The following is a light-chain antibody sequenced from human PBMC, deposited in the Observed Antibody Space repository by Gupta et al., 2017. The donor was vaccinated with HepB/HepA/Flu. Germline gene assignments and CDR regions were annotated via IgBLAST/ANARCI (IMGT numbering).Light chain of an antibody. Sequence: SYVLTQPPSVSVAPGKTARITCGGNNIGSKSVHWYQQKPGQAPVLGVYDDSDRPSGIPERVSGSNSGNKATLTISRVEAGDDAYYYCQVWDSSSDLFGTGTKVTVL. CDR3: QVWDSSSDL. J-gene: IGLJ1*01. CDR2: DDS. CDR1: NIGSKS. V-gene: IGLV3-21*03.